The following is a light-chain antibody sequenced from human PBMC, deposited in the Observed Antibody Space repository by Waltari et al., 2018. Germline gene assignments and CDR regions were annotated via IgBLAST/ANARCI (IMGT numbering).Light chain of an antibody. Sequence: EIMLTQSPGTLSLSPVDRATLSCKASQSIVKYLAWYQQKPGQAPRLLIYHTSIRATGIPDRFSGSGSETDFSLTISRLEPEDFAVYYCQHYVRLPATFGQGTNVEIK. J-gene: IGKJ1*01. CDR2: HTS. CDR1: QSIVKY. V-gene: IGKV3-20*01. CDR3: QHYVRLPAT.